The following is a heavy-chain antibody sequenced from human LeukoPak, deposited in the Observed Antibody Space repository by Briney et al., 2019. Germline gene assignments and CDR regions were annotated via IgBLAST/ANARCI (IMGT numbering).Heavy chain of an antibody. CDR2: INWNGGST. Sequence: GGSLRLSCAVSGFTFDDYGMSWVRQAPGKGLEWVSGINWNGGSTGYADSVKGRSTISRDNAKKSVYLKMNSLRGEDTALYYCARDYCGGDCYPFDYWGQGTLVTVSS. CDR3: ARDYCGGDCYPFDY. V-gene: IGHV3-20*04. J-gene: IGHJ4*02. D-gene: IGHD2-21*02. CDR1: GFTFDDYG.